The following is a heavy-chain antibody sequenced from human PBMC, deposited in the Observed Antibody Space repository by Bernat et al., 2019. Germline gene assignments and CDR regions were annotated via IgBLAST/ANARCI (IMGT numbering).Heavy chain of an antibody. CDR3: GANKGAGSLRWFDY. D-gene: IGHD1/OR15-1a*01. CDR1: GGTFSSYA. CDR2: IIPIFGIA. V-gene: IGHV1-69*17. J-gene: IGHJ5*01. Sequence: QVQLVQSGAEVKKPGSSVKVSCKASGGTFSSYAISWVRQAPGQGLEWMGGIIPIFGIANYAHKFQGRFTITADKSTSTAYMELNSLRSEDTAVYYCGANKGAGSLRWFDYWGQGTLVTVSS.